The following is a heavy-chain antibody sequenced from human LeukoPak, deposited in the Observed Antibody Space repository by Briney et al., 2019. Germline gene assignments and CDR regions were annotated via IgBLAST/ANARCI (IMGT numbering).Heavy chain of an antibody. Sequence: GGSLRLSCAASGFTFSSYGMHWVRQAPGKGLEWVAVISYDGSNKYYADSVKGRFTISRDNSKNTLYLQMNSLRAEDTAVYYCAKDGQWLAHDYWGQGTLVTVSS. D-gene: IGHD6-19*01. CDR3: AKDGQWLAHDY. J-gene: IGHJ4*02. V-gene: IGHV3-30*18. CDR2: ISYDGSNK. CDR1: GFTFSSYG.